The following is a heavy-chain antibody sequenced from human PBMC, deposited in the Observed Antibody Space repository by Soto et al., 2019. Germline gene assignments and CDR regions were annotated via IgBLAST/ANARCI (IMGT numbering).Heavy chain of an antibody. V-gene: IGHV3-23*01. CDR2: ISGSGGST. J-gene: IGHJ4*02. Sequence: SLRLSCAASGFTFTSYAMSWVRQAPGKGLEWVSAISGSGGSTYYADSVKGRFTISRDNSKNTLFLQMNSLRAEDTAVYYCAKDLRGGSDYMRGHVFDYWGQGTLVTVSS. CDR1: GFTFTSYA. CDR3: AKDLRGGSDYMRGHVFDY. D-gene: IGHD1-26*01.